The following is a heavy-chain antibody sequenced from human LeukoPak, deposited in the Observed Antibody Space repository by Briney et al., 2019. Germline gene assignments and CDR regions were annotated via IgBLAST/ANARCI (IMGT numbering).Heavy chain of an antibody. D-gene: IGHD3-16*01. V-gene: IGHV1-3*01. CDR2: INGGNGNT. CDR1: GYTFSTYA. J-gene: IGHJ6*02. CDR3: VRDLRGSLVTTYYFYGMDV. Sequence: ASVKVSCKASGYTFSTYAIHWVRQAPGQRLEWMGWINGGNGNTIYSQKLQGRVTITRDTSASTSYMELSSLTCEDTAVYYCVRDLRGSLVTTYYFYGMDVWGQGTTVTVPS.